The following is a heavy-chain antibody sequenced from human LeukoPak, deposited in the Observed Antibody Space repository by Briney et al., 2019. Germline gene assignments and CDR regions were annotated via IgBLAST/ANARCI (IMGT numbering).Heavy chain of an antibody. CDR2: ISYDGSNK. J-gene: IGHJ4*02. V-gene: IGHV3-30*03. CDR1: GFTFSSYG. CDR3: ARVVLRYFDWSYFDY. D-gene: IGHD3-9*01. Sequence: PGGSLRLSCAASGFTFSSYGMHWVRQAPGKGLEWVAVISYDGSNKYYADSVKGRFTISRDNSKNTLYLQMNSLRAEDTAVYYCARVVLRYFDWSYFDYWGQGTLVTVSS.